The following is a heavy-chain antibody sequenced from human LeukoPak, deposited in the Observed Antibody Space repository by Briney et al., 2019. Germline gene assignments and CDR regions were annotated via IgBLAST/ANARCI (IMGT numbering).Heavy chain of an antibody. CDR3: ARANRKIVSGSGRNYYYMDV. CDR2: IDWDDEE. J-gene: IGHJ6*03. V-gene: IGHV2-70*17. Sequence: SGPALVTPTQTLTLTCTFSGFSLSTSGLCVSWIRQPPGKALEWLARIDWDDEELYSTSLKTRLGISQDTSKNQVVLTMTHMDPVDTATYFCARANRKIVSGSGRNYYYMDVWGKGTTVTVSS. CDR1: GFSLSTSGLC. D-gene: IGHD3-10*01.